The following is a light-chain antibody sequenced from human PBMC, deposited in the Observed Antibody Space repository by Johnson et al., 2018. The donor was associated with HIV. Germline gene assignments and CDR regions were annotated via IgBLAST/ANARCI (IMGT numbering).Light chain of an antibody. CDR3: AAWDDSLNGFYV. Sequence: QSVLTQPPSASGTPGQRVTISCSGTSSNIGSNTVNWYQQFPGTAPKLLIYRNNQRPSGVPDRFSGSKSGTSASLAISGLQAEDEAEYYCAAWDDSLNGFYVFGSGTKVTVL. CDR2: RNN. V-gene: IGLV1-44*01. CDR1: SSNIGSNT. J-gene: IGLJ1*01.